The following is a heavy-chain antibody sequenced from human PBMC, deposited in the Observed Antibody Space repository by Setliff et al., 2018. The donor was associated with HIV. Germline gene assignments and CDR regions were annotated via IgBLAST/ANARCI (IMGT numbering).Heavy chain of an antibody. CDR1: GGSINRISYY. D-gene: IGHD6-19*01. Sequence: PSETLSLTCTVSGGSINRISYYWGWIRQAPGRGLECIGSIYNSGSTYYNPSLKSRIIISSDTSKNQISLRLTSVTAADTAVYFCARSLAGLMNYFDYWGQGMLVTVSS. CDR3: ARSLAGLMNYFDY. V-gene: IGHV4-39*01. CDR2: IYNSGST. J-gene: IGHJ4*02.